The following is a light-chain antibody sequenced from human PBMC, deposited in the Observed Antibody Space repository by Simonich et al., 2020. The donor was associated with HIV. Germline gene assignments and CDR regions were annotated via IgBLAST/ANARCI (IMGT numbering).Light chain of an antibody. CDR1: PSVSSN. V-gene: IGKV3-15*01. Sequence: EIVMTQSPATLSVSPGERATLSCRASPSVSSNLAWYQQKPGQAPRLLISGASTRAASIPARVSSSGSGTDFTLTISSLEPEDFAVYYCQQRSNWLTFGGGTKVEIK. J-gene: IGKJ4*01. CDR3: QQRSNWLT. CDR2: GAS.